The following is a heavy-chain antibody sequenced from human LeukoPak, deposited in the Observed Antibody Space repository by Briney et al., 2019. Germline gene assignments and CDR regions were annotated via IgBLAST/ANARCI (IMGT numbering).Heavy chain of an antibody. Sequence: GESLKISCKGSGYSFTSYWIGWVRQMPGKGLEWMGIIYPGDSDTRYSPSFQGQVTISADKSISTAYLQWSSPKTWDTVMVYSAGRSGCTGCFYYWGQGNLVTVSS. D-gene: IGHD6-19*01. CDR3: AGRSGCTGCFYY. CDR1: GYSFTSYW. CDR2: IYPGDSDT. J-gene: IGHJ4*02. V-gene: IGHV5-51*01.